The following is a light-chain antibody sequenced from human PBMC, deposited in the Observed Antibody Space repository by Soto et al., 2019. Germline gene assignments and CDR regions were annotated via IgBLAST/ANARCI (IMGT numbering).Light chain of an antibody. CDR2: KAS. J-gene: IGKJ4*01. V-gene: IGKV1-5*03. CDR1: QSISSW. Sequence: DIQMTQSPSTLSASVGDRVTITCRASQSISSWLAWYQQKPGKAPKLLIYKASTLESGVPSRFSGSGSGTEFTLTISSLQPDDVATYYCQHYNSYPVTFGGGTKVEIK. CDR3: QHYNSYPVT.